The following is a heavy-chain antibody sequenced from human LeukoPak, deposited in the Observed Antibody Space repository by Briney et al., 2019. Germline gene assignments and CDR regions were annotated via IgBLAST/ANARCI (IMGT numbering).Heavy chain of an antibody. CDR2: IYYSGST. Sequence: SETLSLTCTDSGGSISSSSYYWGWIRQPPGKGLEWIGSIYYSGSTYYNPSLKSRVTISVDTSKNQFSLKLSSVTAADTAVYYCATSGYDFWSGYSLYYFDYWGQGTLVTVSS. CDR3: ATSGYDFWSGYSLYYFDY. CDR1: GGSISSSSYY. D-gene: IGHD3-3*01. V-gene: IGHV4-39*01. J-gene: IGHJ4*02.